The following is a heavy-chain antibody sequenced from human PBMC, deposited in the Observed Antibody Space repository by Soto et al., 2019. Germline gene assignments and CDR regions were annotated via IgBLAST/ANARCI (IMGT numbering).Heavy chain of an antibody. CDR2: MNPNSGNT. D-gene: IGHD3-3*01. V-gene: IGHV1-8*01. CDR3: ALAYYDFWSGYS. Sequence: ASVKVSCKASGYTFTSYDINWVRQATGQGLEWMGWMNPNSGNTGYAQKFQGRVTMTRNTSISTAYMELSSLRSEDTAVYYRALAYYDFWSGYSWGQGTLVTVSS. CDR1: GYTFTSYD. J-gene: IGHJ5*02.